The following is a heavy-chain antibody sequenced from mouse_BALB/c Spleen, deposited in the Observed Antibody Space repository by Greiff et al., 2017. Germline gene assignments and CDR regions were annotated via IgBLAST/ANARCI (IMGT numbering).Heavy chain of an antibody. CDR2: ISSGSSTI. D-gene: IGHD2-4*01. V-gene: IGHV5-17*01. Sequence: DVKLVESGGGLVKPGGSLKLSCAASGFTFSDYYMYWVRQTPEKRLEWVAYISSGSSTIYYADTVKGRFTISRDNPKNTLFLQMTSLRSADTAMYYCARSRGDYAGFDYWGQGTTLTVSS. CDR3: ARSRGDYAGFDY. J-gene: IGHJ2*01. CDR1: GFTFSDYY.